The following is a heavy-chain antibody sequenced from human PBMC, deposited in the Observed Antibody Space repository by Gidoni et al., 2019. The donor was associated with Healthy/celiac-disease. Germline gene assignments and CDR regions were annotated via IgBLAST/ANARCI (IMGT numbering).Heavy chain of an antibody. J-gene: IGHJ4*02. V-gene: IGHV1-69*01. Sequence: QVQLVQSGAEVKKPGSSVKVSCKASGGTFSSYAISWVRQAPGHGLEWMGGIIPIFGTANYAQKFQGRVTITADESTSTAYMELSSLRSEDTAVYYCASPPRLYSSSWYYFDYWGQGTLVTVSS. D-gene: IGHD6-13*01. CDR3: ASPPRLYSSSWYYFDY. CDR2: IIPIFGTA. CDR1: GGTFSSYA.